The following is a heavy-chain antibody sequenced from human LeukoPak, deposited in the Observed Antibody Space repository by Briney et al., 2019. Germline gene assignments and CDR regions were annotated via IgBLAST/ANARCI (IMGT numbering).Heavy chain of an antibody. CDR2: IFPSGGEI. J-gene: IGHJ5*02. D-gene: IGHD3-10*01. Sequence: GGSLRLSCAASGFTFSTFAMIWVRQPPGKGLEWVSSIFPSGGEIHYADSVRGRFTISRDNAKNSLYLQMNSLRAEDTAVYYCAEYYYASGSYSWGQGTLVTVSS. V-gene: IGHV3-21*01. CDR1: GFTFSTFA. CDR3: AEYYYASGSYS.